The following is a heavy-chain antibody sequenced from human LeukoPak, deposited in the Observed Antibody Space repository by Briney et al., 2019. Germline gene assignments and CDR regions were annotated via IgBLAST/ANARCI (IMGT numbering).Heavy chain of an antibody. Sequence: GGSLRLSCAASGFTFSSDSMTWVRQAPGKGLEWVSSMRSGGRYIYYADSVRGRFTISRDNAKNSLYLLMNSLRVEDTAVYYCARDRPTGASRLFVVQWGQGTLVTVSS. CDR2: MRSGGRYI. V-gene: IGHV3-21*04. D-gene: IGHD3-3*01. CDR1: GFTFSSDS. J-gene: IGHJ4*02. CDR3: ARDRPTGASRLFVVQ.